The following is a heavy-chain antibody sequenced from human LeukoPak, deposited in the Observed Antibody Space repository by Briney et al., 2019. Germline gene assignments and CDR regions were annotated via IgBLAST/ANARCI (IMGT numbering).Heavy chain of an antibody. CDR3: ARGVYVWGSYRSAVFDI. CDR2: IYYSGST. J-gene: IGHJ3*02. Sequence: SETLSLACTVSGGSISSNYWSWIRQPPGKGLEWIGYIYYSGSTNYNPSLKSRVTISVDTSKNQFSLKLNSVTAADTAVYYCARGVYVWGSYRSAVFDIWGQGTMVTVPS. V-gene: IGHV4-59*01. D-gene: IGHD3-16*02. CDR1: GGSISSNY.